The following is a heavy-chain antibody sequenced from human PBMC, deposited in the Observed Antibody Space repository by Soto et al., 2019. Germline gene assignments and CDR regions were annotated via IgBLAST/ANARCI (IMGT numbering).Heavy chain of an antibody. D-gene: IGHD6-13*01. CDR3: ARTSSQLVVGWFDP. V-gene: IGHV1-18*01. J-gene: IGHJ5*02. Sequence: QVQLVQSGAEVKKPGASVQVSCKASGYTFTSYGLSWMRQAPGQGREWMGWISAYNGNTNYAQKLQGRVTMTTDTSTSTAYMELRSLRSDDTAVYYCARTSSQLVVGWFDPWGQGTLVTVSS. CDR2: ISAYNGNT. CDR1: GYTFTSYG.